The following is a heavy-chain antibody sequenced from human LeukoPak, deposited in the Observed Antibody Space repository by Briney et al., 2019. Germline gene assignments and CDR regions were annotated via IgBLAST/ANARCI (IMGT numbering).Heavy chain of an antibody. CDR2: ISSSSSYI. CDR1: GFTFSSYS. V-gene: IGHV3-21*01. CDR3: ARDGFPYCGGDCYPDY. J-gene: IGHJ4*02. D-gene: IGHD2-21*02. Sequence: GGSLRLSCAASGFTFSSYSMNWVRQAPGKGLEWVSSISSSSSYIYYADSVKGRFTTSRDNAKNSLYLQMNSLRAEDTAVYYCARDGFPYCGGDCYPDYWGQGTLVTVSS.